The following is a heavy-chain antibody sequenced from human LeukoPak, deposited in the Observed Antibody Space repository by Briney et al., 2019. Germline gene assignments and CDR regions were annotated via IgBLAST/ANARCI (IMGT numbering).Heavy chain of an antibody. J-gene: IGHJ4*02. Sequence: GGSLRLSCAASGFTFSSYEMNWVRQAPGKGLEWVSYISSSGSTIYYADSVKGRFTISRDNAKNSLYLQMNSLRAEDTAVYHCARDQGSSGWGFDYWGQGTLVTVSS. CDR1: GFTFSSYE. CDR2: ISSSGSTI. D-gene: IGHD6-19*01. CDR3: ARDQGSSGWGFDY. V-gene: IGHV3-48*03.